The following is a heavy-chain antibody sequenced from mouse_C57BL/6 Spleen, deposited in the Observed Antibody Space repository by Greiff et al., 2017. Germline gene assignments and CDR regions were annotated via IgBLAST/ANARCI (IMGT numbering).Heavy chain of an antibody. CDR1: GFSLTSYG. V-gene: IGHV2-2*01. CDR2: IWSGGST. J-gene: IGHJ4*01. CDR3: ARNNDYDNAMDY. Sequence: QVQLKESGPGLVQPSPSLSITCTASGFSLTSYGVHWVRQSPGKGLEWLGVIWSGGSTDYNAAFISRLSISKDNSKSQVFFKMNSLQADDTAIYYCARNNDYDNAMDYWGQGTSVTVSS. D-gene: IGHD2-4*01.